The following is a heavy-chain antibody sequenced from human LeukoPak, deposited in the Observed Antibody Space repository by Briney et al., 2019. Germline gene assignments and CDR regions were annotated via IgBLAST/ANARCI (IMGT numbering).Heavy chain of an antibody. CDR2: ISGSGGST. Sequence: GGSLRLSCAASGFTFSSYAMSWVRQAPGKGLEWVSAISGSGGSTYYADSVKGRFTISRDNSKNTLYLQMNSLRAEDTAVYYCAGTKHRWLQLPSRSSQGGFDYWGQGTLVTVSS. J-gene: IGHJ4*02. V-gene: IGHV3-23*01. D-gene: IGHD1-1*01. CDR3: AGTKHRWLQLPSRSSQGGFDY. CDR1: GFTFSSYA.